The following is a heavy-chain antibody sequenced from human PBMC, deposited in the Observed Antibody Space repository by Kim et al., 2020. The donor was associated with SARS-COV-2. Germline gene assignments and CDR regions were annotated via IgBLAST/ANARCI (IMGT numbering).Heavy chain of an antibody. J-gene: IGHJ3*02. V-gene: IGHV1-18*01. D-gene: IGHD2-2*01. CDR1: GYTFANYG. CDR2: ISPHNGNI. CDR3: ARPNCSTSSCYVYLD. Sequence: ASVKVSCKTSGYTFANYGISWVRQAPGQGLEWMAWISPHNGNINYAQKFQGRVALTRDTSTSTAYLELSSLTSDDTAMYFCARPNCSTSSCYVYLD.